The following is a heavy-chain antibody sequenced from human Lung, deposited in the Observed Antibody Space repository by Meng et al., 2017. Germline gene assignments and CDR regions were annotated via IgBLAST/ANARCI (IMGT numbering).Heavy chain of an antibody. CDR2: INPNSGGT. D-gene: IGHD2-21*01. V-gene: IGHV1-2*06. J-gene: IGHJ4*02. Sequence: QVQLVQSGADVKKPGASVKVSCKASGYTFTAYYIHWVRQDPGQGLEWMGRINPNSGGTNFAQKFQGRVIMTRDTSISTAYMELSSLGFDDTAVYYCAKALGWGSSPDYWGQGILVTVCS. CDR3: AKALGWGSSPDY. CDR1: GYTFTAYY.